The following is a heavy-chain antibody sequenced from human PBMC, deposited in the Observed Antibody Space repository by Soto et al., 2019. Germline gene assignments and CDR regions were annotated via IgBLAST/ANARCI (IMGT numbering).Heavy chain of an antibody. CDR1: GFTVSSNY. V-gene: IGHV3-53*04. D-gene: IGHD3-3*01. CDR2: IYSGGST. J-gene: IGHJ4*02. CDR3: ATIGDFWSGYYGY. Sequence: GGSLRLSCAASGFTVSSNYMSWVRQAPGKGLEWVSVIYSGGSTYYADSVKGRFTISRHNSKNTLYLQMNSLRAEDTAVYYCATIGDFWSGYYGYWGQGTLVTVSS.